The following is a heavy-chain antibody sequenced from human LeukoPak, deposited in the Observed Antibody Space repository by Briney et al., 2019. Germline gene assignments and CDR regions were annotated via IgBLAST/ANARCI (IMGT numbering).Heavy chain of an antibody. CDR1: GGSISSYY. J-gene: IGHJ4*02. Sequence: SETLSLTCTVSGGSISSYYWSWIRQPPGKGLEWIGYIYYSGSTNYNPSLKSRVTISVDTSKNQFFLKLSSVTAADTAVYYCASSAYDILTGYYTFFDYWGQGTLVTVSS. CDR3: ASSAYDILTGYYTFFDY. CDR2: IYYSGST. D-gene: IGHD3-9*01. V-gene: IGHV4-59*01.